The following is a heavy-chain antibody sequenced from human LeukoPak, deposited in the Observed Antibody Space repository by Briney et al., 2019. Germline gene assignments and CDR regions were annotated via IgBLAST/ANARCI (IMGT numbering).Heavy chain of an antibody. Sequence: GGSLRLSCAASGFTFNDYWMSWVRQAPGKGLEWVANIKEDGSEKSYVDSVKGRFTISRDNAKNLLYLQMNSLRAEETAVYYCARVLVGALDYWGQGTLVTVSS. CDR1: GFTFNDYW. D-gene: IGHD1-26*01. V-gene: IGHV3-7*03. CDR3: ARVLVGALDY. CDR2: IKEDGSEK. J-gene: IGHJ4*02.